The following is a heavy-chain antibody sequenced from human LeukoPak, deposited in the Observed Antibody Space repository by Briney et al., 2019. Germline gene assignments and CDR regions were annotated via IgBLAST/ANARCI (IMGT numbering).Heavy chain of an antibody. V-gene: IGHV4-34*01. D-gene: IGHD1-7*01. CDR1: GGSFSGYY. Sequence: SETLSLTCAVYGGSFSGYYWSWIRQPPGKGLEWIGEINHSGSTNYNPSLKSRVTISVDTSKNQFPLKLSSVTAADTAVYYCARGVTGTTQLFDYWGQGTLVTVSS. CDR3: ARGVTGTTQLFDY. CDR2: INHSGST. J-gene: IGHJ4*02.